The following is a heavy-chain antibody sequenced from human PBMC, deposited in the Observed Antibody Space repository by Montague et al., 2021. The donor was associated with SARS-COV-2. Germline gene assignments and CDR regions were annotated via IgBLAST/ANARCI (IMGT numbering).Heavy chain of an antibody. Sequence: SETLSLTCTVSGGSISTYYWSWIRQPPGKGLDLIGYIYYSGTANYNPSLKSRVAISVDTSKNQFSLKVRSVTAADTAVYYCARLVGGRGTRFDPWGQGTLVTVSS. CDR1: GGSISTYY. CDR3: ARLVGGRGTRFDP. CDR2: IYYSGTA. D-gene: IGHD1-14*01. V-gene: IGHV4-59*08. J-gene: IGHJ5*02.